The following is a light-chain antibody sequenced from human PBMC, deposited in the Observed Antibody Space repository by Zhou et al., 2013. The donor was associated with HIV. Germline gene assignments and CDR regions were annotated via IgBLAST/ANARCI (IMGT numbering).Light chain of an antibody. Sequence: EIVLTQSPGTLSLSPGERATLSCRASQNISSHSVAWYQQKLGQAPRLLIYGASRRASGIPDRFSGSGSGTDFTLTISSLEPEDFAVYYCQQRKTWPLTFGGGTKVEIK. CDR3: QQRKTWPLT. CDR2: GAS. V-gene: IGKV3D-20*02. CDR1: QNISSHS. J-gene: IGKJ4*01.